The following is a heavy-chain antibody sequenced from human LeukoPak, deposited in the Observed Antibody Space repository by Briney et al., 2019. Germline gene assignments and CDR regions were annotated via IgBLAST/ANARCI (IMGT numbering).Heavy chain of an antibody. CDR2: FYPSGST. Sequence: SETLSLTCTVSGGSISRGRNYWSWIRQPAGKGLEWIGRFYPSGSTNYNSSLKSRVTISVDTSKNQFSLKLSSVTAADTAVYYCARVDGSCSGGSCPSGNWFDPWGQGTLVTVSS. D-gene: IGHD2-15*01. CDR1: GGSISRGRNY. CDR3: ARVDGSCSGGSCPSGNWFDP. V-gene: IGHV4-61*02. J-gene: IGHJ5*02.